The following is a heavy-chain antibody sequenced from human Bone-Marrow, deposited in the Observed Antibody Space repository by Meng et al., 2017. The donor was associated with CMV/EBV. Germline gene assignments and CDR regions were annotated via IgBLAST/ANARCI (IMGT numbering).Heavy chain of an antibody. J-gene: IGHJ3*02. Sequence: ASVKVSCKASGYTFTSYGISWVRQAPGQGLEWMGWISAYNGNTNYAQKLQGRVTMTTDTSTSTAYMELRSLRSDDTAVYYCATQSMIVVVAGAFDIWGQGTMVPVSS. D-gene: IGHD3-22*01. CDR1: GYTFTSYG. CDR3: ATQSMIVVVAGAFDI. CDR2: ISAYNGNT. V-gene: IGHV1-18*01.